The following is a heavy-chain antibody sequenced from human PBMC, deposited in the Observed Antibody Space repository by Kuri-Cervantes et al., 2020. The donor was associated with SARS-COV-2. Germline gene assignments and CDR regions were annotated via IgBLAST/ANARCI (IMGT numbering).Heavy chain of an antibody. D-gene: IGHD6-25*01. Sequence: GGSLRLSCAASGFTFSSYGMHWVRQPPGKGLEWVANINPDGSGRFSVDSVKGRFTISRDTAKSSLYLQMNSLRVEDTAIYYCVRGGAAEYWGQGTLVTVSS. CDR2: INPDGSGR. CDR1: GFTFSSYG. CDR3: VRGGAAEY. V-gene: IGHV3-7*01. J-gene: IGHJ4*02.